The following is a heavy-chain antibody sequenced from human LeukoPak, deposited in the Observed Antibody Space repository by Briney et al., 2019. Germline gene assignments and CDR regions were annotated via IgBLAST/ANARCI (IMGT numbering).Heavy chain of an antibody. Sequence: ASVKVSCKASGYTFTSYGISWVRQAPGQGLEWMGWMNPNSGNTGYAQKFQGRVTMTRNTSISTAYMELSSLRSEDTAVYYCARGPVSSSWYGDYYYGMDVWGQGTTVTVSS. J-gene: IGHJ6*02. CDR1: GYTFTSYG. CDR2: MNPNSGNT. CDR3: ARGPVSSSWYGDYYYGMDV. D-gene: IGHD6-13*01. V-gene: IGHV1-8*02.